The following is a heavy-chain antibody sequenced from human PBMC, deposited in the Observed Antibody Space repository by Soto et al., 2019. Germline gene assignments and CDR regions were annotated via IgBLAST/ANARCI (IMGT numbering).Heavy chain of an antibody. J-gene: IGHJ6*02. Sequence: SVKVSCKASEGTFSSYAISWVRQAPGQGLELMGGIIPIFGTANYAQKFQGRVTITADKSTSTAYMELSSLRSEDTAVYYCARGWAVDRVCSGGSCTPNYNYYYYGMDVWGQGTTVTVYS. CDR3: ARGWAVDRVCSGGSCTPNYNYYYYGMDV. V-gene: IGHV1-69*06. CDR1: EGTFSSYA. D-gene: IGHD2-15*01. CDR2: IIPIFGTA.